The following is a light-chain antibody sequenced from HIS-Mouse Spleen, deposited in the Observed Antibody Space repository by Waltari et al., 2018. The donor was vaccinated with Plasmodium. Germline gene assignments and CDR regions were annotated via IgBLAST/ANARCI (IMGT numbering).Light chain of an antibody. CDR2: KDS. CDR3: YSAADNKRV. Sequence: SYELTHPSSLSVYPGQPARVTYSRDVLGKKLYRWFQKKPGQAPVLVIYKDSDRPSGIPERFSGSSSWTTVTLTISGAQVEDEADYYCYSAADNKRVFGGGTKLTVL. V-gene: IGLV3-27*01. CDR1: VLGKKL. J-gene: IGLJ3*02.